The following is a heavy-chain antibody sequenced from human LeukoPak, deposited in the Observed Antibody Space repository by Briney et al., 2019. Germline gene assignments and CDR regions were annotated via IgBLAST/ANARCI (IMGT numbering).Heavy chain of an antibody. CDR3: ARRERLGYSYGRGTLDI. CDR1: GFIVSTNY. D-gene: IGHD5-18*01. Sequence: QPGGSLRLSCAASGFIVSTNYMSWVRQAPGKRLEWVSLIHSDGRTYYADAVKGRFTISRDNSKNSLYLQMNSLRAEDTAVYYCARRERLGYSYGRGTLDIWGQGTMVTVSS. V-gene: IGHV3-66*01. J-gene: IGHJ3*02. CDR2: IHSDGRT.